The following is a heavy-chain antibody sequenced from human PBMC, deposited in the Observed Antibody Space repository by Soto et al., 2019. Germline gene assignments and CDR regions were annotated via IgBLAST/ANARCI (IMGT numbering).Heavy chain of an antibody. CDR2: IDPSDSQT. J-gene: IGHJ4*02. CDR3: ARQIYDSDTGPNFQYYFDS. Sequence: PGESLKISGKGSGYSFAVYWITWVLQKPWKGLEWMGRIDPSDSQTYYSPSFRGHVTISATKSITTVFLQWSSLRASDTAMYYCARQIYDSDTGPNFQYYFDSWGQGTPVTVSS. D-gene: IGHD3-22*01. CDR1: GYSFAVYW. V-gene: IGHV5-10-1*01.